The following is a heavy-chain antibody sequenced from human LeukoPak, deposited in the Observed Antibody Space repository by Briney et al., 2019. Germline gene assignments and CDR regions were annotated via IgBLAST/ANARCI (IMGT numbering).Heavy chain of an antibody. CDR1: GGSISSNNYY. CDR2: IYYGGYT. J-gene: IGHJ6*02. V-gene: IGHV4-39*01. CDR3: ARLGPSEVITPYYYYGMDV. Sequence: SETLSLTCTVSGGSISSNNYYWGWIRQPPGKGLEWIGSIYYGGYTYYNPSLKSRVTISVDTSKNQFSLKLSSVTAADTAVYYCARLGPSEVITPYYYYGMDVWGQGTTVTVSS. D-gene: IGHD1-20*01.